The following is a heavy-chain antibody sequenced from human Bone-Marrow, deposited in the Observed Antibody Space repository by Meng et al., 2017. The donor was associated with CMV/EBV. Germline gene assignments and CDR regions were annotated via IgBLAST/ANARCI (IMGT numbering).Heavy chain of an antibody. J-gene: IGHJ4*02. CDR2: IDHGGSS. V-gene: IGHV4-34*10. CDR3: ARDAERSIFGVVIIGY. Sequence: SETLSLTCAVYGGSFSDYYWSWIRQSPGKGLEWIGQIDHGGSSKYNPSLKSRVTMSVDTSRNQFSLKLSSVTAADTAVYYCARDAERSIFGVVIIGYCGQGTLVTASS. CDR1: GGSFSDYY. D-gene: IGHD3-3*01.